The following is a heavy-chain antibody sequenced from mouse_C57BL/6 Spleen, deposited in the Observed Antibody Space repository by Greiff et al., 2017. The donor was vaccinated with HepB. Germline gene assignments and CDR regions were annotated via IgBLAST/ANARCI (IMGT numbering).Heavy chain of an antibody. CDR2: ISDGGSYT. CDR1: GFTFSSYA. J-gene: IGHJ1*03. CDR3: ARGTTVVAWYFDV. V-gene: IGHV5-4*03. D-gene: IGHD1-1*01. Sequence: EVKLMESGGGLVKPGESLKLSCAASGFTFSSYAMSWVRQTPEKRLEWVATISDGGSYTYYPDNVKGRFTISRDNAKNNLYLQMSHLKSEDTAMYYCARGTTVVAWYFDVWGTGTTVTVSS.